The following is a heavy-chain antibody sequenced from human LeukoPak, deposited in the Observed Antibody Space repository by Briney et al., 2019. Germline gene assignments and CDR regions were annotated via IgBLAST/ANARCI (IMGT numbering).Heavy chain of an antibody. J-gene: IGHJ4*02. CDR1: GGSFSGYY. Sequence: SETLSLTCAVYGGSFSGYYWSWIRQPPGKGLEWIGEINHSGSTNYNPSLKSRVTISVDTSKNQFSLKLSSVTAADTAVYYCARLPLYYDILTGYQPYYFGYWGQGTLVTVSS. V-gene: IGHV4-34*01. CDR2: INHSGST. D-gene: IGHD3-9*01. CDR3: ARLPLYYDILTGYQPYYFGY.